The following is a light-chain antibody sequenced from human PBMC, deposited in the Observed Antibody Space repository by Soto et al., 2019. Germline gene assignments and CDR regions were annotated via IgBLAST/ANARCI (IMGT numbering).Light chain of an antibody. CDR2: DTS. Sequence: EVELTQSPGTLSLSPGERATLSCRASQSVSSSHLAWYQQRRGQAPRLLIYDTSTRATGIPDRFSGSGSGTDFTLTISRLEPEDFGVYHCQQYGASPWTFDQGTKVEVK. V-gene: IGKV3-20*01. CDR3: QQYGASPWT. J-gene: IGKJ1*01. CDR1: QSVSSSH.